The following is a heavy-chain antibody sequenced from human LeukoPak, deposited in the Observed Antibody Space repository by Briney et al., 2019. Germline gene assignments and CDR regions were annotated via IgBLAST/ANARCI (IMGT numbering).Heavy chain of an antibody. CDR2: MYTSGDT. D-gene: IGHD2-15*01. V-gene: IGHV4-61*02. CDR3: ARTFCSGGNCYHFDS. CDR1: GGSMSSSYHY. Sequence: SETLSLTCTVSGGSMSSSYHYWNWIRQPAGKGLERIGRMYTSGDTTYNPSLQGRVTISLDTSKSQFSLKLSSVTAADTAVYYCARTFCSGGNCYHFDSWGQGILVTVSS. J-gene: IGHJ4*02.